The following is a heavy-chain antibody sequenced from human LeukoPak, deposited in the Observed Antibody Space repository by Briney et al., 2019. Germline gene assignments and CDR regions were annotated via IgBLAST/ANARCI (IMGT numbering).Heavy chain of an antibody. D-gene: IGHD2-8*01. CDR3: ARDYDNGENGAIDL. V-gene: IGHV4-59*01. CDR2: IYYSGST. Sequence: PSETLSLSCTVSGGSISSYYWCWIRQPPGKGLEWIGYIYYSGSTNYNPSLKSRVTISVDTSKNQFSLKLSSVTAEDTAVYYCARDYDNGENGAIDLWGRGTLVTVSS. CDR1: GGSISSYY. J-gene: IGHJ2*01.